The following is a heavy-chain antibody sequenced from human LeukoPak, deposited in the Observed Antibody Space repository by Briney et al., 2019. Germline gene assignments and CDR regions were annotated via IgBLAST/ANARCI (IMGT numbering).Heavy chain of an antibody. CDR1: GGSISSVDYS. CDR2: IYYSGST. J-gene: IGHJ6*03. CDR3: ARNRMYYDMDV. D-gene: IGHD1-14*01. Sequence: PSQTLSLTCTVSGGSISSVDYSWSWVRQPPGKGPEWVGYIYYSGSTYYNPSLKSRVTISLDTSKNQFSLKLSSVTAADTAVYYCARNRMYYDMDVWGKGTTVTVSS. V-gene: IGHV4-30-4*08.